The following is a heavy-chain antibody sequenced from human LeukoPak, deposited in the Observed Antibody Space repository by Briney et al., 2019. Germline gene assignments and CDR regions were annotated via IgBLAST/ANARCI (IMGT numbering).Heavy chain of an antibody. V-gene: IGHV3-23*01. CDR2: ICASGGCT. J-gene: IGHJ2*01. CDR3: AKDQYCTNGVCWYWYFDL. CDR1: GFTFSRYA. D-gene: IGHD2-8*01. Sequence: GGSLRLSCAASGFTFSRYAMTCVPQAPGGGLECVSDICASGGCTYYADSVKGRFTISRDNSKNTLYLQMNSLRAEDTAVYYCAKDQYCTNGVCWYWYFDLWGRGTLVTVSS.